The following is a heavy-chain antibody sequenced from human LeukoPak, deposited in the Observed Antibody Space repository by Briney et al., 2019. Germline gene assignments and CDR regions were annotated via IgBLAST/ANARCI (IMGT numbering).Heavy chain of an antibody. Sequence: GGSLRLSCAASGFTFSGYAMSWVRQPPGKGLEWVSAISGSGGSTYYADSVKGRFTISRDNAKNSLYLQMNSLRDEDTAVYYCASLGRLYYDSSGYYLDYWGQGALVTVSS. CDR1: GFTFSGYA. D-gene: IGHD3-22*01. J-gene: IGHJ4*02. CDR3: ASLGRLYYDSSGYYLDY. V-gene: IGHV3-23*01. CDR2: ISGSGGST.